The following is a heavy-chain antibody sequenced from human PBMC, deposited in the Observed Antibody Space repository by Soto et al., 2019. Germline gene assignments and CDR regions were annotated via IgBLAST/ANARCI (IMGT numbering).Heavy chain of an antibody. Sequence: QVQLVQSGAEVKKPGASVKVSCKASGYTFTSYYMHWVRQAPGQGLEWMGIINPSGGSTSYAQKFQGRVTMTRDTSTSTVYMELSSLRSEDTAVYYCAREDSSGWYGRWGPFGYWGQGTLVTVSS. CDR1: GYTFTSYY. CDR3: AREDSSGWYGRWGPFGY. V-gene: IGHV1-46*01. CDR2: INPSGGST. J-gene: IGHJ4*02. D-gene: IGHD6-19*01.